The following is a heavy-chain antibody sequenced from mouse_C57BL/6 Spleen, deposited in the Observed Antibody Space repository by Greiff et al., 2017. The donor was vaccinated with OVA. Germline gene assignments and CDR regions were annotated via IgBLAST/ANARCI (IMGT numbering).Heavy chain of an antibody. CDR2: INPSTGGT. CDR1: GYSFTGYY. D-gene: IGHD2-2*01. CDR3: ARRDYYGYDGLYYGMDY. J-gene: IGHJ4*01. Sequence: EVQLQQSGPELVKPGASVKISCKASGYSFTGYYMNWVKQSPEKSLEWIGEINPSTGGTTYNQKFKAKATLTVDKSSSTAYMQLKSLTSEDSAVYYCARRDYYGYDGLYYGMDYWGQGTSVTVSS. V-gene: IGHV1-42*01.